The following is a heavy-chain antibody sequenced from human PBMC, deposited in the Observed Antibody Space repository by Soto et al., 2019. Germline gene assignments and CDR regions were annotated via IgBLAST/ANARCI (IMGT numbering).Heavy chain of an antibody. V-gene: IGHV5-10-1*01. CDR1: GYSFTSYW. CDR2: IDPSDSYT. J-gene: IGHJ5*02. Sequence: GESLKISCKGSGYSFTSYWISWVRQMPGKGLEWMGRIDPSDSYTNYSPSFQGHVTISADKSISTAYLQWSSLKASDTAMYYCARYRSSGPRNGDWFALWVQGTLATAS. D-gene: IGHD6-13*01. CDR3: ARYRSSGPRNGDWFAL.